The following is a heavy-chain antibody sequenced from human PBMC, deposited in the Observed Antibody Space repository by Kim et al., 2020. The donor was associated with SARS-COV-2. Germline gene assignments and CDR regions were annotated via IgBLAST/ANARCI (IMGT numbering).Heavy chain of an antibody. D-gene: IGHD3-10*01. CDR1: GGSISNYY. Sequence: SETLSLTCIVSGGSISNYYWSWIRQPPGKGLEWIGYIYYSGSTNYNPSLKSRVTISVDTSKNQFSLKLNSVTAADTAVYYCAKISGPGWFDPWGQGTLVT. V-gene: IGHV4-59*01. CDR3: AKISGPGWFDP. J-gene: IGHJ5*02. CDR2: IYYSGST.